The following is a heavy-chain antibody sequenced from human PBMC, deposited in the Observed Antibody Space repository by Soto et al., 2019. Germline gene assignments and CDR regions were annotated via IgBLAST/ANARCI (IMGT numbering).Heavy chain of an antibody. V-gene: IGHV3-7*05. D-gene: IGHD5-18*01. CDR2: IKQDGSEK. Sequence: EVQLVESGGGLVQPGGSLRLSCAASGFTFSSYWMSWVRQAPGKGLEWVANIKQDGSEKYYVDSVKGRFTISRDNAKNSLYLQMNSLRAEDTAVYYCARRRYSYGYYYYYYGMDVWGQGTTVTVSS. J-gene: IGHJ6*02. CDR1: GFTFSSYW. CDR3: ARRRYSYGYYYYYYGMDV.